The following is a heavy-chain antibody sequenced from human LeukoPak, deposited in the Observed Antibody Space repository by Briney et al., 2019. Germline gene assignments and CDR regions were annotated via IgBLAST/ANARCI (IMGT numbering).Heavy chain of an antibody. V-gene: IGHV4-39*02. D-gene: IGHD3-3*01. CDR1: GGSISSSGYY. J-gene: IGHJ3*02. CDR3: AVGSGVAFDI. Sequence: SETLSLTCTVSGGSISSSGYYWGWLRQPPGKGLEWIGSIYYSGSTYYNPSLKSRVTISVDTSKNHFSLKLSSVTAADTAVYYCAVGSGVAFDIWGQGTMVTVSS. CDR2: IYYSGST.